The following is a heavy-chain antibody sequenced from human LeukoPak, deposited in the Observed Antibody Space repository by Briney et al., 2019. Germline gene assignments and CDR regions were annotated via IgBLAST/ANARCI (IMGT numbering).Heavy chain of an antibody. V-gene: IGHV4-59*01. CDR3: ARALKGYCSSTSCYKGSFDY. CDR2: IYYSGST. CDR1: NGSITNYY. D-gene: IGHD2-2*02. J-gene: IGHJ4*02. Sequence: SETLSLTCTVSNGSITNYYWSWIRQPPGKGLEWIGYIYYSGSTNYNPSLKSRVTISVDTSKNQFSLKLSSVTAADTAVYYCARALKGYCSSTSCYKGSFDYWGQGTLVTVSS.